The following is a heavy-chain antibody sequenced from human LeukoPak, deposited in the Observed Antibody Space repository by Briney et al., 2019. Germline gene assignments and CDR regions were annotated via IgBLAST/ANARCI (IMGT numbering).Heavy chain of an antibody. V-gene: IGHV4-59*12. CDR2: IYYSGST. J-gene: IGHJ5*02. CDR1: GGSISSYY. D-gene: IGHD1-1*01. Sequence: SETLSLTCTVSGGSISSYYWSWIRQPPGKGLEWIGYIYYSGSTNYNPSLKSRVTISVDTSKNQFSLKLSSVTAADTAVYYCARALAYRPYWFDPWGQGTLVTVSS. CDR3: ARALAYRPYWFDP.